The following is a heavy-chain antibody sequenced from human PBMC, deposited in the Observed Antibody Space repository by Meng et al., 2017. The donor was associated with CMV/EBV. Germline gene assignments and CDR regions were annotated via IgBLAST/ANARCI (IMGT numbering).Heavy chain of an antibody. V-gene: IGHV4-39*01. Sequence: SETLSLTCTVSGGSISSSSYYWGWIRQPPGKGLEWIGSIYYSGSTYYNPSLKSRVTISVDTSKNQFSLKLSSVTAADTAVYYCARRDDFWSSYLNWGQGTLVTVSS. J-gene: IGHJ4*02. CDR3: ARRDDFWSSYLN. CDR1: GGSISSSSYY. D-gene: IGHD3-3*01. CDR2: IYYSGST.